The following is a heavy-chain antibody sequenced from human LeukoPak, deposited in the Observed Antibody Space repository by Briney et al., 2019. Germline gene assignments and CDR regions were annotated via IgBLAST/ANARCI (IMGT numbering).Heavy chain of an antibody. J-gene: IGHJ4*02. V-gene: IGHV1-46*01. CDR2: INPSGGST. CDR1: GYTFTSYY. Sequence: GASVKVSCKVSGYTFTSYYMHWVRQAPGQGLEWMGIINPSGGSTSYAQKFQGRVTMTRDTSTSTAYMELRSLRSDDTAVYFCARDRLIAAPGTFDYWGQGTLVTVSS. D-gene: IGHD6-13*01. CDR3: ARDRLIAAPGTFDY.